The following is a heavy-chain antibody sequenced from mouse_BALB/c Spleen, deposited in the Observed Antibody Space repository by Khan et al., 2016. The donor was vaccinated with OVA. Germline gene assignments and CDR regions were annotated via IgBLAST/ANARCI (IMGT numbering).Heavy chain of an antibody. D-gene: IGHD4-1*01. CDR2: ISSDGDYT. Sequence: EVELVESGGDLVKPGGSLKLSCAASGFTFSSYSMSWVRPTSDKRLEWVATISSDGDYTYFPDSVKGRFTISRDNAKNTLNLQMSSLKSEDTALYYCASHLTGSFAYWGKGTLVTVSA. CDR3: ASHLTGSFAY. J-gene: IGHJ3*01. V-gene: IGHV5-6*01. CDR1: GFTFSSYS.